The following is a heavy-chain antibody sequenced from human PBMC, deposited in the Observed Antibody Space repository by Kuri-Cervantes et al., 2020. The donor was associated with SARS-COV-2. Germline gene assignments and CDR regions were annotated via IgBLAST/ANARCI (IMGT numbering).Heavy chain of an antibody. CDR2: IYHSGST. CDR1: GYSISSGYY. Sequence: GSLRLSCAVSGYSISSGYYWGWIRQPPGKGLEWIGSIYHSGSTYYNPSLKSRVTISVDTSKNQFSLKLSSVTAADTAVYYCARLGKDSSSPCDYWSQGTLVTVSS. V-gene: IGHV4-38-2*01. J-gene: IGHJ4*02. CDR3: ARLGKDSSSPCDY. D-gene: IGHD6-6*01.